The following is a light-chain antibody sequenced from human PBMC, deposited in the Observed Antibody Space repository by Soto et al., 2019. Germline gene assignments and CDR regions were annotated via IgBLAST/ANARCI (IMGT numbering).Light chain of an antibody. CDR1: KNDIGVYDF. V-gene: IGLV2-8*01. Sequence: QSALAQPPSASGSPGQSVTISCTGNKNDIGVYDFVSWYQHHPGKAPRLIIYEVVQRPSGVPDRFSGSKSGNTASLTVSGLQAADEADYFCKSYAGSNTYVVGSGTKV. CDR3: KSYAGSNTYV. CDR2: EVV. J-gene: IGLJ1*01.